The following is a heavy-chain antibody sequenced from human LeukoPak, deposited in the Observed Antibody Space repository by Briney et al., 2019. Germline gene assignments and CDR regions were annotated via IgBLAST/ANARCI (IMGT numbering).Heavy chain of an antibody. V-gene: IGHV4-59*01. CDR1: GGSISSYY. D-gene: IGHD3-22*01. J-gene: IGHJ5*02. CDR2: IYYSGST. CDR3: ARDAYYYDSSGWPTGGFDP. Sequence: PSETLSLTCTVSGGSISSYYWSWIRQPPGKGLEWIGCIYYSGSTNYNPSLKSRVTISVDTSKNQFSLKLSSVTAADTAVYYCARDAYYYDSSGWPTGGFDPWGQGTLVTVSS.